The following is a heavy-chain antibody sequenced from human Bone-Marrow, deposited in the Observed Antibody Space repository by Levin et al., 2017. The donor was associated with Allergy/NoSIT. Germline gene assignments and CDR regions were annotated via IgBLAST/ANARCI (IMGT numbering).Heavy chain of an antibody. V-gene: IGHV1-18*01. CDR2: ISAYNGNT. Sequence: ASVKVSCKASGYTFTSYGISWVRQAPGQGLEWMGWISAYNGNTNYAQKLQGRVTMTTDTSTSTAYMELRSLRSDDTAVYYCARDRRFASSSWIDAFDIWGQGTMVTVSS. D-gene: IGHD6-13*01. CDR3: ARDRRFASSSWIDAFDI. CDR1: GYTFTSYG. J-gene: IGHJ3*02.